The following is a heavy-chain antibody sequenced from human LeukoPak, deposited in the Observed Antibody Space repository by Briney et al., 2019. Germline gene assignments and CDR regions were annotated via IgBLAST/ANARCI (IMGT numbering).Heavy chain of an antibody. CDR2: VNPNSGNT. CDR3: ARGEKMVELSDYYYYYMDV. J-gene: IGHJ6*03. CDR1: GYTFTSYD. D-gene: IGHD1-7*01. V-gene: IGHV1-8*03. Sequence: ASVKVSCKASGYTFTSYDINWVRQATGQGLEWMGWVNPNSGNTGYAQKFQGRVTITRNTSISTAYMELSSLRSEDTAVYYCARGEKMVELSDYYYYYMDVWGKGTTVTVSS.